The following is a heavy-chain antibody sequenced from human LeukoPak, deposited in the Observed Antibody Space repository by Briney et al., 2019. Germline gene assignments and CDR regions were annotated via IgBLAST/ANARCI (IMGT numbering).Heavy chain of an antibody. D-gene: IGHD2-15*01. V-gene: IGHV5-51*01. CDR2: IYPGDSDT. Sequence: GESLKISCKGSGYSFTSYWIGWVRQMPGKGLELMGIIYPGDSDTRYSPSFQGQVTISAEKSISTAYLQWSSLKASDAAMYYCARRRSIDLFDYWGQGTLVTVSS. CDR1: GYSFTSYW. CDR3: ARRRSIDLFDY. J-gene: IGHJ4*02.